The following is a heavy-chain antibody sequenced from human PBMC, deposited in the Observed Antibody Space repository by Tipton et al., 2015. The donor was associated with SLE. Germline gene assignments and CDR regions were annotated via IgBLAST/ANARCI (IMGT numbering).Heavy chain of an antibody. CDR2: IGSGSRIT. J-gene: IGHJ5*02. CDR3: ARNVVYSSSSYGGAQLDP. Sequence: SLRLSCAASGFTFESYSMNWVRQAPGRGLEWLSYIGSGSRITYYADSVRGRFTISRDNAKNSLYLQMNSLRAEDTAVYYCARNVVYSSSSYGGAQLDPWGQGTLVTVSP. CDR1: GFTFESYS. V-gene: IGHV3-48*01. D-gene: IGHD4-23*01.